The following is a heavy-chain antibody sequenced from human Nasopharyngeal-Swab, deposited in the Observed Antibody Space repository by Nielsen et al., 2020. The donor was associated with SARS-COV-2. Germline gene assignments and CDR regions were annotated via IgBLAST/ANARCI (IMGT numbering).Heavy chain of an antibody. CDR3: ATGGDFLATVGDYYYYYMDV. CDR1: GLTFSSYG. CDR2: ISYDGNDK. D-gene: IGHD6-13*01. Sequence: SCAASGLTFSSYGMHWVRQAPGKGLEWVAVISYDGNDKYSADSVKGRFTISRDNSKNTLYLQMNSLRTEDTAVYFCATGGDFLATVGDYYYYYMDVWGKGTTVTVSS. J-gene: IGHJ6*03. V-gene: IGHV3-30*03.